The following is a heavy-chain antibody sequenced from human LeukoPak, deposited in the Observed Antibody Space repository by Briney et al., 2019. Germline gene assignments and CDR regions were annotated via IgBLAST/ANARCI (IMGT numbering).Heavy chain of an antibody. CDR3: ARKTYYYDSGDYGWFDP. V-gene: IGHV3-23*01. D-gene: IGHD3-22*01. Sequence: GGSLRLSCAASGFTFSSYAMSWVRQAPGKGLEWVSAISGSGGSTYYADSVKGRFTISRDNSKNTLYLQMNSLRAEGTAVYYCARKTYYYDSGDYGWFDPWGQGTLVTVSS. J-gene: IGHJ5*02. CDR2: ISGSGGST. CDR1: GFTFSSYA.